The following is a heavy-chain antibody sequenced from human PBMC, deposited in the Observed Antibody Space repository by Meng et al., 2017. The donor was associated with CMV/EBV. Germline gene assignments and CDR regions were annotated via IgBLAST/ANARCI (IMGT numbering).Heavy chain of an antibody. CDR1: GFTLSNVW. Sequence: GESLKISCAASGFTLSNVWMSWVRQAPGKGLEWVGRIKSKTDGGKTDYAAPVKGRFTISRDDSKNTLYLQINSLKTEDTAVYYCTTALYCSSTSCYYYYYYGMDVWGQGTTVTVSS. D-gene: IGHD2-2*01. J-gene: IGHJ6*02. CDR2: IKSKTDGGKT. V-gene: IGHV3-15*01. CDR3: TTALYCSSTSCYYYYYYGMDV.